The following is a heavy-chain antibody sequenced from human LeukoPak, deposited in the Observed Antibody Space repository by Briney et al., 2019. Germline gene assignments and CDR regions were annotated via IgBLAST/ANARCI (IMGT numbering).Heavy chain of an antibody. V-gene: IGHV3-23*01. CDR3: AKFFGHSSGYHFDY. J-gene: IGHJ4*02. D-gene: IGHD3-22*01. CDR1: GFTFSSYG. Sequence: GGSLRLSCAASGFTFSSYGMSWVRQAPGKGLEWVSAISGSGGSTYYADSVKGRFTISRDNSKNTLYLQMNSLRAEDTAVYYCAKFFGHSSGYHFDYWGQGTLVTVSS. CDR2: ISGSGGST.